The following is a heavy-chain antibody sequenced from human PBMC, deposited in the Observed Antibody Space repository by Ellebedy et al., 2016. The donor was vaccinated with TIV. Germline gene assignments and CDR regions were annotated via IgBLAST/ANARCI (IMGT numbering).Heavy chain of an antibody. V-gene: IGHV3-23*01. CDR3: ARDNAAMIY. Sequence: GESLKISXAASGFTFSSYAMSWVRQAPGKGLEWVSVISGSGVSTYYADSVKGRFTISRDNSKNTLYLQMNSLRAEDTAVYYCARDNAAMIYWGQGTLVTVSS. CDR2: ISGSGVST. D-gene: IGHD2-2*01. J-gene: IGHJ4*02. CDR1: GFTFSSYA.